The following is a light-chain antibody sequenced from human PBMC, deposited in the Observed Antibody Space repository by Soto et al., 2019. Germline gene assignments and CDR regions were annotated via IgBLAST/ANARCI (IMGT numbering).Light chain of an antibody. CDR1: QSVSNN. J-gene: IGKJ1*01. CDR2: GAS. Sequence: EIVMTQSPATLSVSPGERATLSCRASQSVSNNLAWYQQKPGQAPRLLIYGASTRATGIPARFSGSGSGTDFILTISSLEPEDFAVYYCQQRSNWPPTWTFGQGTKVDIK. CDR3: QQRSNWPPTWT. V-gene: IGKV3-11*01.